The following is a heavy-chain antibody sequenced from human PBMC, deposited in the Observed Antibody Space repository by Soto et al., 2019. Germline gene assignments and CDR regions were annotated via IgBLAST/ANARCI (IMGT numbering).Heavy chain of an antibody. CDR3: ARRSDFWSGSDAFDI. Sequence: PGESLKISCKGSGYSFTSYWISWVRQMPGKGLEWMGRIDPSDSYTNYSPSFQGHVTISADESISTAYLQWSSLKASDTAMYYCARRSDFWSGSDAFDIWGQGTMVTVSS. D-gene: IGHD3-3*01. CDR1: GYSFTSYW. CDR2: IDPSDSYT. J-gene: IGHJ3*02. V-gene: IGHV5-10-1*01.